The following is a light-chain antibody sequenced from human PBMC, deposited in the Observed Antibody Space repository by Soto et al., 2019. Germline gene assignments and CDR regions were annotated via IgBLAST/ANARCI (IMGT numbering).Light chain of an antibody. J-gene: IGKJ1*01. Sequence: EIVLTQPPGTLSSSPGERANLSCRASQSVSSYLAWYQQKPGQAPRLLIYDASNRATGIPARFSGSGSGTDFTLTISSLEPEDFAVYYCQQRSNWPWTLGQGTKVDIK. V-gene: IGKV3-11*01. CDR3: QQRSNWPWT. CDR2: DAS. CDR1: QSVSSY.